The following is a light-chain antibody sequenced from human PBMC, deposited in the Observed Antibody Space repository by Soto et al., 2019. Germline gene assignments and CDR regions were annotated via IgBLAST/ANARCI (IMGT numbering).Light chain of an antibody. CDR3: QQYDSSPYT. J-gene: IGKJ2*01. V-gene: IGKV3-20*01. Sequence: DIVLTQARGTLSLSPGERATLSCRASQSVSSNYLAWYQQRPGQAPRLLIYGASTRATGIPDRFSGSGSGTDFPLTISRLEPEDFAVYYCQQYDSSPYTFGQGTKLDIK. CDR2: GAS. CDR1: QSVSSNY.